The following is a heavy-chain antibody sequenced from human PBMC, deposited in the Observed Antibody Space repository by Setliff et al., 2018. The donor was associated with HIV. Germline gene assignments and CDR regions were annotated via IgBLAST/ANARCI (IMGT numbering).Heavy chain of an antibody. CDR3: ARVGASGVPSTMDYYYMDV. J-gene: IGHJ6*03. D-gene: IGHD3-10*01. V-gene: IGHV4-4*09. CDR2: IYTSGST. Sequence: SETLSLTCTVSGGSISSYYWSWIRQPPGKGLEWIGYIYTSGSTNYNPSLESRVTMSVDTSRTQFSLKLRSVTAADTAVYYCARVGASGVPSTMDYYYMDVWGKGTTVTVSS. CDR1: GGSISSYY.